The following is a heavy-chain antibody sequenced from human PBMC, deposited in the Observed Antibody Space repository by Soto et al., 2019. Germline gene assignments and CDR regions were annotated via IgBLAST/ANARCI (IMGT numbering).Heavy chain of an antibody. CDR2: INAGNGNT. J-gene: IGHJ6*02. Sequence: QVQLVQSGAEVKKPGASVKVSCKASGYTFTSYAMHWVRQAPGQRLEWMGWINAGNGNTKYSQKFQGRVTITRDTSASTAYMELSSLRSEDTAVYYCARSIVVVPAAVYYYYGMDVWGQGTTVTVSS. CDR3: ARSIVVVPAAVYYYYGMDV. CDR1: GYTFTSYA. D-gene: IGHD2-2*01. V-gene: IGHV1-3*01.